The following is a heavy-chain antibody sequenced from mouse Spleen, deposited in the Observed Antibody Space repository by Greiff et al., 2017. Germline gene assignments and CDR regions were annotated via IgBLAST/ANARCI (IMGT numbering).Heavy chain of an antibody. V-gene: IGHV1-50*01. CDR1: GYTFTSYW. Sequence: VQLQQPGAELVKPGASVKLSCKASGYTFTSYWMQWVKQRPGQGLEWIGEIDPSDSYTNYNQKFKGKATLTVDTSSSTAYMQLSSLTSEDSAVYYCKRKARATGYWGQGTTLTISS. CDR3: KRKARATGY. D-gene: IGHD3-1*01. CDR2: IDPSDSYT. J-gene: IGHJ2*01.